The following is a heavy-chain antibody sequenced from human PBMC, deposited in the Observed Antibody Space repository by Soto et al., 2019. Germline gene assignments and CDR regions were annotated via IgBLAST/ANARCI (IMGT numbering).Heavy chain of an antibody. CDR3: AKQRADYGSGADTFYFDS. J-gene: IGHJ4*02. D-gene: IGHD3-10*01. Sequence: PGGSLRLSCTVSGVTFSNYAMNWVRQAPEKGLEWVSSLSGSGGTTYYADSVKGRFIISRDNSKNTLYLLMNSLRAEDTALYYCAKQRADYGSGADTFYFDSWGQGALVTVSS. V-gene: IGHV3-23*01. CDR1: GVTFSNYA. CDR2: LSGSGGTT.